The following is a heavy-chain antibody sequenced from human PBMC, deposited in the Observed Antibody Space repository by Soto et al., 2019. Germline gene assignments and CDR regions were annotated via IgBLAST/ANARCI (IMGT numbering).Heavy chain of an antibody. CDR3: AIRAVVAVTGSLDNWLDP. V-gene: IGHV4-59*01. CDR2: VYSSAST. D-gene: IGHD2-21*01. J-gene: IGHJ5*02. Sequence: PSETLSLTCTVSGDSITSYNWNWLRQPPGKALEWIGYVYSSASTNYNPSLKSRVTISVDTSRNQFSLKVNSVTAADTAVYYCAIRAVVAVTGSLDNWLDPWGQGILVTVSS. CDR1: GDSITSYN.